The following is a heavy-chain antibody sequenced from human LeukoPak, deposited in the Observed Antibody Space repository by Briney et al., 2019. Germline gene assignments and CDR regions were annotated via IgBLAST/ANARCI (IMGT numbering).Heavy chain of an antibody. CDR2: VNEDGSAK. J-gene: IGHJ6*02. Sequence: GGSLRLSCVVSGLTFSNYWMIWVRQAPGKGLESVAIVNEDGSAKYYLDSVKGRFTISRDNAKNSLYLQMNSLRAEDTALYYCAKEDYYDSSGYYTDYYYYGMDVWGQGTTVTVSS. CDR1: GLTFSNYW. V-gene: IGHV3-7*03. D-gene: IGHD3-22*01. CDR3: AKEDYYDSSGYYTDYYYYGMDV.